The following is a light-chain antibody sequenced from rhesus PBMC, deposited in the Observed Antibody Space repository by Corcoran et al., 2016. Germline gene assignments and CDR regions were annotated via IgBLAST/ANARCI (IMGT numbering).Light chain of an antibody. Sequence: DIVMTQTPLSLPVTPGEPASISCRSSQSLLDSEDGKPYLSWYLQKPGQSPHLLLYEVSNRAFGVPHRFSGSVADTDFTLKISRVEAEDVGVYYCMQALEFPYSFGQGTKVEIK. CDR3: MQALEFPYS. V-gene: IGKV2-104*02. CDR2: EVS. J-gene: IGKJ2*01. CDR1: QSLLDSEDGKPY.